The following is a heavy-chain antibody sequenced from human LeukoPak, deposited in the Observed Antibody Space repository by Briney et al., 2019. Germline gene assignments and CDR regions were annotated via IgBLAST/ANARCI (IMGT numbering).Heavy chain of an antibody. CDR1: GGSISSSSYY. CDR3: ASGPVRAWYYYGSGSPEYFDY. V-gene: IGHV4-39*07. J-gene: IGHJ4*02. Sequence: SETLSLTCTVSGGSISSSSYYWGWIRQPPGKGLEWIGSIYYSGSTYYNPSLKSRVTISVDTSKNQFSLKLSSVTAADTAVYYCASGPVRAWYYYGSGSPEYFDYWGQGALVTVSS. D-gene: IGHD3-10*01. CDR2: IYYSGST.